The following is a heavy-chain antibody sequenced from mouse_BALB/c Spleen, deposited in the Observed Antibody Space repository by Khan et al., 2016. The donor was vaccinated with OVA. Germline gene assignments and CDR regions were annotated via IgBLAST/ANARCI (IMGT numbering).Heavy chain of an antibody. V-gene: IGHV3-2*02. CDR1: GYSITSDYA. CDR3: ASELGRYYAMDY. J-gene: IGHJ4*01. Sequence: VQLKESGPGLVKPSQSLSLTCTVTGYSITSDYAWNWIRQFPGNKLEWMGYISYSGSTTYNTYLKSRISITRDTSKDQFFLQLKAVTSEDTATYYCASELGRYYAMDYWGQGTSVTVSS. CDR2: ISYSGST. D-gene: IGHD4-1*01.